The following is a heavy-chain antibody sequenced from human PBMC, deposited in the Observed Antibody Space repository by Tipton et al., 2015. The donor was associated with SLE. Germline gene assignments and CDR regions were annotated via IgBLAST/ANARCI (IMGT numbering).Heavy chain of an antibody. CDR2: INHSGST. D-gene: IGHD3-10*01. CDR1: GGSFSGYY. Sequence: TLSLTCAVYGGSFSGYYWSWIRQPPGKGLEWIGEINHSGSTNYNPSLKSRVTISVDTSKNQFSLKLSSVTAADTAVYYCARPPIGPSHWFDPWGQGTLVTVSS. J-gene: IGHJ5*02. V-gene: IGHV4-34*01. CDR3: ARPPIGPSHWFDP.